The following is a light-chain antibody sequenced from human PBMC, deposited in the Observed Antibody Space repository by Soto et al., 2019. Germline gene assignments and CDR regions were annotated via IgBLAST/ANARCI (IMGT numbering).Light chain of an antibody. V-gene: IGKV3-20*01. Sequence: GLKKSAGTVSLYQGERATLSCRASQGVSSSYLAWYQQKPGQAPRLLIYGAASRATGIPDRFSGAGSGTDFTLTVSRLEPEDFAVYYCQPYCGSPPFGQGTKVAIK. CDR2: GAA. CDR3: QPYCGSPP. J-gene: IGKJ1*01. CDR1: QGVSSSY.